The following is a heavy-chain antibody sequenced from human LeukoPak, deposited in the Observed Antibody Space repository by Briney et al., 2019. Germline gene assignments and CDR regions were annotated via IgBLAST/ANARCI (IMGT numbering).Heavy chain of an antibody. V-gene: IGHV3-66*01. CDR2: IYSGGGT. CDR1: GFTFSSYA. D-gene: IGHD5-18*01. Sequence: PGGSLRLSCTASGFTFSSYAMNWVRQAPGRGLEWVSLIYSGGGTSYADSVKGGFTISRDNSKNTLYLQMNSLRTEDTALYYCAKGGGYSYGYYYWGQGTLVTVSS. CDR3: AKGGGYSYGYYY. J-gene: IGHJ4*02.